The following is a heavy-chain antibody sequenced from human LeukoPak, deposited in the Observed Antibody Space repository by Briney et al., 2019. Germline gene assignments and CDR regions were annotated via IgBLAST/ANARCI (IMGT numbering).Heavy chain of an antibody. CDR1: GFTFRNYW. CDR2: INQEGNDK. J-gene: IGHJ4*02. V-gene: IGHV3-7*03. D-gene: IGHD4-23*01. CDR3: VVTRTRGDH. Sequence: GGSLRLSCAASGFTFRNYWMTWVRQAPGKGLEWVANINQEGNDKYYVDSVKGRFTISRDNTKNSLFLQMNSLRAGDTAVYYCVVTRTRGDHWGQGTLVTVSS.